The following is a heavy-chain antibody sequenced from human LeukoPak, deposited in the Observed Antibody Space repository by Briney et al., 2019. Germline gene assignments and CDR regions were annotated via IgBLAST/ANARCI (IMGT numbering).Heavy chain of an antibody. V-gene: IGHV3-74*01. CDR3: ARVPEWYSYGFDI. CDR1: GFSFSSYW. J-gene: IGHJ3*02. D-gene: IGHD3-3*01. CDR2: INSSRIST. Sequence: GGCLRLSCAASGFSFSSYWIHWVRQAPGKGLVWVSSINSSRISTTYADSVKGRFTISRDNAKNTLYLQMNSLRAEDTAVYYCARVPEWYSYGFDIWGQGTMVTVSS.